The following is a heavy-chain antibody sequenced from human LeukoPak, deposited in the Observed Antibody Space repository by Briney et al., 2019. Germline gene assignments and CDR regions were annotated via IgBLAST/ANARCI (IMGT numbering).Heavy chain of an antibody. J-gene: IGHJ6*02. CDR3: ARAKTVAALSYFYAVDV. D-gene: IGHD6-19*01. CDR2: ISSSSTYM. Sequence: PAGGSQRLSCAASGFTLSSYSMNWVRQAPGKGLEWISYISSSSTYMFYSDSVKGRFTVSRDNARNSLYLQMNSLRDEDTAVYYCARAKTVAALSYFYAVDVWGQGTTITVSS. CDR1: GFTLSSYS. V-gene: IGHV3-48*02.